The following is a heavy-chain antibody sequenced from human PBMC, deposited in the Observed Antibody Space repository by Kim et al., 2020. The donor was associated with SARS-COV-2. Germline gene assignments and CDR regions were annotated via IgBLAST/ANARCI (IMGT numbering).Heavy chain of an antibody. Sequence: GGSLRLSCAASGFTFSDYYMSWIRQAPGKGLEWDSYISSSGSTIYYADSVKGRFTISRDNAKNSLYLQMNSLRAEDTAVYYCARIRGRRAYCSGGSCYHNWFDPWGQGTLVTVSS. J-gene: IGHJ5*02. D-gene: IGHD2-15*01. CDR1: GFTFSDYY. CDR3: ARIRGRRAYCSGGSCYHNWFDP. V-gene: IGHV3-11*01. CDR2: ISSSGSTI.